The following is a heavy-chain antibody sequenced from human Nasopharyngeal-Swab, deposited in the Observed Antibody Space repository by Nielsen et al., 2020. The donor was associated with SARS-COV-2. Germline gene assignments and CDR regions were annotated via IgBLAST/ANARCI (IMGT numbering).Heavy chain of an antibody. CDR3: ACSGWYDGYYYYMDV. V-gene: IGHV4-61*02. D-gene: IGHD6-19*01. Sequence: SETLSLTCTVSGGSTSSGSYYWSWIRQPAGKGLEWIGRIYTSGSTNYNPSLKSRVTISVDTSKNQFSLKLSSVTAADTAVYYCACSGWYDGYYYYMDVWGKGTTVTVSS. CDR2: IYTSGST. J-gene: IGHJ6*03. CDR1: GGSTSSGSYY.